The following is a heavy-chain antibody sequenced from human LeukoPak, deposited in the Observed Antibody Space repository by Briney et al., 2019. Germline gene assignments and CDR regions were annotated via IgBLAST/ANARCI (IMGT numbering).Heavy chain of an antibody. CDR3: ARGSKAAPGTFDY. CDR2: IYYTGST. V-gene: IGHV4-61*08. D-gene: IGHD6-13*01. CDR1: GGSISSGGYY. Sequence: SETLSLTCAVSGGSISSGGYYWSWIRQPPGKGLEWIGYIYYTGSTDYNPSLKSRVAISVDTSKNQFSLKLSSVTAADTAVYYCARGSKAAPGTFDYWGQGTLVTVSS. J-gene: IGHJ4*02.